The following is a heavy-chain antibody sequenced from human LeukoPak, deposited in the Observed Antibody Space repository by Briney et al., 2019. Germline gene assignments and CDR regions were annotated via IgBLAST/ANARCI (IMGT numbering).Heavy chain of an antibody. J-gene: IGHJ4*02. D-gene: IGHD6-13*01. V-gene: IGHV3-49*04. Sequence: GGSLRLSCTASGFTFGDYAMSWVRQAPGKGLEWVGFIRSKAYGGKTEYAASVKGRFTISRDDSKSIAYLQMNSLKTEDTAVYYCSRDETIAAAGMMYFDYWGQGTLVTVSS. CDR2: IRSKAYGGKT. CDR3: SRDETIAAAGMMYFDY. CDR1: GFTFGDYA.